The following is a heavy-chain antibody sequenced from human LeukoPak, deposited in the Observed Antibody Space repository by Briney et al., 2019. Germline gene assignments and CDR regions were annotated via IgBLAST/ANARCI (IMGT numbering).Heavy chain of an antibody. CDR2: INPSGGST. J-gene: IGHJ4*02. CDR1: GYTFTSYY. Sequence: GASVKVSRXASGYTFTSYYMHWVRQAPGQGLEWMEIINPSGGSTSYAQKFQGRVTMTRDTSTSTVYMELSSPRSEDTAAYYCARDESRDGYNSGDYWGQGTLVTVSS. CDR3: ARDESRDGYNSGDY. D-gene: IGHD5-24*01. V-gene: IGHV1-46*03.